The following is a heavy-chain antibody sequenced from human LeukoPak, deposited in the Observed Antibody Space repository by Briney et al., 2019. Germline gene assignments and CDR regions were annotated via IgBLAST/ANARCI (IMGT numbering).Heavy chain of an antibody. J-gene: IGHJ4*02. V-gene: IGHV4-38-2*02. CDR1: GYSISSGYY. CDR2: IYHSGST. Sequence: SETLSLTCTVSGYSISSGYYWGWIRQPPGEGLEWIGSIYHSGSTYYNPSLKSRVTISVDTSKNQFSLKLSSVTAADTAVYYCAREMVRGVMDYWGQGTLVTVSS. D-gene: IGHD3-10*01. CDR3: AREMVRGVMDY.